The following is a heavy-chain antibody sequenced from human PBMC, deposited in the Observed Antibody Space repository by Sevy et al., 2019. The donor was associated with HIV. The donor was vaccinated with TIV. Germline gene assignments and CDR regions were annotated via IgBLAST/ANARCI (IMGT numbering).Heavy chain of an antibody. CDR2: IYYTGTT. D-gene: IGHD3-10*01. CDR3: ARDSVLSPRVFDS. J-gene: IGHJ4*02. CDR1: GGSMSSYF. Sequence: SETLSLTCTVSGGSMSSYFWSWIRQPPGKGLEWIGYIYYTGTTNYNPSLKSRLTTSLDTSKNRFSLKLTAVTAADTAVYYCARDSVLSPRVFDSWGQGTLVNVSS. V-gene: IGHV4-59*01.